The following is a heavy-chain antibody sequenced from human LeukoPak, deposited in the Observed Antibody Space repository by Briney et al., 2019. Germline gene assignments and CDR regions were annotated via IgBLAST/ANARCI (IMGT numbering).Heavy chain of an antibody. J-gene: IGHJ4*02. CDR2: IIPIFGTA. Sequence: SSVKVSCKASGGTFSSYAISWVRQAPGQGLEWMGRIIPIFGTANYAQKFQGRVTITTDESTSTAYMELSSLRSEDTAVYYCAIGPPGPAVLRYFDWLTQPDYWGQGTLVTVSS. CDR1: GGTFSSYA. V-gene: IGHV1-69*05. D-gene: IGHD3-9*01. CDR3: AIGPPGPAVLRYFDWLTQPDY.